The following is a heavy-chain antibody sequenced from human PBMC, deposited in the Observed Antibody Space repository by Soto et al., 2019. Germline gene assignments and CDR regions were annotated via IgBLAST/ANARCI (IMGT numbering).Heavy chain of an antibody. Sequence: QVQLVQSGAEVKKPGSSVKVSCKASGGTFSSYAISWVRQAPGQGLEWMGGIIPIFGTVNYAQKFQGRVTIPADKSTSTAYMELSSLRSEDTAVYYCARDPVYDSSGYSDYWGQGTLVTVSS. CDR1: GGTFSSYA. J-gene: IGHJ4*02. V-gene: IGHV1-69*06. CDR2: IIPIFGTV. CDR3: ARDPVYDSSGYSDY. D-gene: IGHD3-22*01.